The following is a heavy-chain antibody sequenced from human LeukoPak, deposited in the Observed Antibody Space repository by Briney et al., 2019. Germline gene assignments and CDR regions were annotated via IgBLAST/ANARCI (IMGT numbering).Heavy chain of an antibody. Sequence: SSETLSLTCTVSGGSISGYYWSWIRQPPGKGLEWIGYIYYSGSTNYNPSLKSRVTISVDTSKNQFSLKLSSVTAADTAVYYCARDSSGYYEGNASDIWGQGTMVTVSS. CDR2: IYYSGST. V-gene: IGHV4-59*01. J-gene: IGHJ3*02. CDR3: ARDSSGYYEGNASDI. CDR1: GGSISGYY. D-gene: IGHD3-22*01.